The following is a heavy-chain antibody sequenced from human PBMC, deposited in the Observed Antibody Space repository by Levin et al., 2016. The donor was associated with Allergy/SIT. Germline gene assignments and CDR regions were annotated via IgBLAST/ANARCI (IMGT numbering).Heavy chain of an antibody. CDR2: IYYSGST. D-gene: IGHD6-13*01. CDR1: GGSISSSSYY. J-gene: IGHJ6*02. Sequence: SETLSLTCTVSGGSISSSSYYWGWIRQPPGKGLEWIGSIYYSGSTYYNPSLKSRVTISVDTSKNQFSLKLSSVTAADTAVYYCAIVYSSSWYTPYYYYGMDVWGQGTTVTVSS. CDR3: AIVYSSSWYTPYYYYGMDV. V-gene: IGHV4-39*01.